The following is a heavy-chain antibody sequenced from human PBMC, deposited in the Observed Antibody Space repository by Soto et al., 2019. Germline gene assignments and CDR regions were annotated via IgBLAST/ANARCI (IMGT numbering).Heavy chain of an antibody. D-gene: IGHD6-19*01. CDR1: GLTFSDYY. V-gene: IGHV3-11*01. CDR2: ISSSGSTI. CDR3: ARDRRGSGWRPKYDY. J-gene: IGHJ4*02. Sequence: GGSLRLSCAASGLTFSDYYMSWIRQAPGKGLEWVSYISSSGSTIYYADSVKGRFTISRDNAKNSLYLQMNSLRAEDTAVYYCARDRRGSGWRPKYDYWGQGTLVTVSP.